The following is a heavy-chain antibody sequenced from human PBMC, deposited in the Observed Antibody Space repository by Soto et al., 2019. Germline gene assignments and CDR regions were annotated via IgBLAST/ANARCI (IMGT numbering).Heavy chain of an antibody. V-gene: IGHV4-34*01. CDR2: INHSGST. J-gene: IGHJ6*02. CDR3: ARTAANVDTAMEEDYYYYYGLDV. D-gene: IGHD5-18*01. CDR1: GWSFSDSY. Sequence: SDTLCQTCYICGWSFSDSYWSWKRQPPGGGLECIGAINHSGSTHYNPSLKSRVTISVDTSKNQFSLKLSSVTAADTAVYYCARTAANVDTAMEEDYYYYYGLDVWGQGTTVTXSS.